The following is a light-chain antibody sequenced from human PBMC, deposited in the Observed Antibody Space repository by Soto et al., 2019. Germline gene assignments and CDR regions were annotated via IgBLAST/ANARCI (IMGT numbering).Light chain of an antibody. V-gene: IGLV2-14*01. CDR1: RSDIGGYNY. Sequence: HSALTQPASVSRSRGQSITISCTGKRSDIGGYNYVSWYQQHPGKAPRFVIYDVTNRPSGVSNRFSGPKSGNTASLTISGLQAEDEADYYCSSYTTSNTRQVVFGTGTKVTVL. CDR2: DVT. J-gene: IGLJ1*01. CDR3: SSYTTSNTRQVV.